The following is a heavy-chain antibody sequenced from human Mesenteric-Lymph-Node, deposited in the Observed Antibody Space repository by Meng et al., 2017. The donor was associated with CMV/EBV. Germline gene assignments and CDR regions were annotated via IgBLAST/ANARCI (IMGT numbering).Heavy chain of an antibody. J-gene: IGHJ6*02. V-gene: IGHV3-20*04. CDR1: GFTFSSYS. Sequence: GGSLRLSCAASGFTFSSYSMNWVRQAPGKGLEWVSSFNRNGGPTRYAGSVEGRFTMSRDYAKNSLYLQMNSLRAEDTALYFCARDGGKYFHYGLDVWGQGTTVTVSS. CDR3: ARDGGKYFHYGLDV. CDR2: FNRNGGPT. D-gene: IGHD3-16*01.